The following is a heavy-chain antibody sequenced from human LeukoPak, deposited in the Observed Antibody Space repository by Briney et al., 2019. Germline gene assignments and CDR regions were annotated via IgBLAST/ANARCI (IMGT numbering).Heavy chain of an antibody. J-gene: IGHJ4*02. Sequence: GGSPRLSCAASGFTFDDYGMSWVRQAPGKGLEWVSGINWNGGSTGYADSVKGRFTISRDNAKNSLYLQMNSLRAEDTALYYCARDSRWLQKDYWGQGTLVTVSS. V-gene: IGHV3-20*04. CDR1: GFTFDDYG. CDR3: ARDSRWLQKDY. CDR2: INWNGGST. D-gene: IGHD5-24*01.